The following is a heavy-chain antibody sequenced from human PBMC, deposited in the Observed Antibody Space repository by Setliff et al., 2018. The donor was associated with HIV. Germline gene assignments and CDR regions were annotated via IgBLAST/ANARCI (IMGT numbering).Heavy chain of an antibody. J-gene: IGHJ4*02. D-gene: IGHD6-13*01. CDR3: AKDRLLDGSSWYYLDY. CDR2: MNTDGSST. Sequence: AGWSLRLSCAASGFTFSSYWMHWVRQAPGKGLVWVFGMNTDGSSTRYADSVKGRFTISRDNAKNMLYLQMNSLSADDTAVYYCAKDRLLDGSSWYYLDYWGQGTLVTVSS. CDR1: GFTFSSYW. V-gene: IGHV3-74*01.